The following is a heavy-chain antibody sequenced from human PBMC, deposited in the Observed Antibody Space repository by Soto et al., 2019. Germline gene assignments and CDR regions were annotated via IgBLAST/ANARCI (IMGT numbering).Heavy chain of an antibody. V-gene: IGHV2-26*01. CDR1: GFSLSNARMG. J-gene: IGHJ4*02. CDR2: IFSNDEK. D-gene: IGHD2-15*01. Sequence: QVTLKESGPVLVKPTETLTLTCTVSGFSLSNARMGVSWIRQPPGKALEWLAHIFSNDEKSYSTSLKSRLTISKDTSKSQVVLTMTNMDPVDTATYYCGRIRDEDCSGGSCYYYFDSWGQGTLVTVSS. CDR3: GRIRDEDCSGGSCYYYFDS.